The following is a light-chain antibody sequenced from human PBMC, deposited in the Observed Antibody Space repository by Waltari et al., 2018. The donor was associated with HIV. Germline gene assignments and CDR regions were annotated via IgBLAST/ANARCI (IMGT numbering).Light chain of an antibody. CDR3: QQYDDGPRGIT. J-gene: IGKJ2*01. V-gene: IGKV3-15*01. Sequence: EIVMTQSPPTLSVSPGQRVTLSCRASQSISAKVAWYQQRPGQAPRLLIYEAATRPTGIPARCSGSGSGTEFTLTISSLQSEDFATYFCQQYDDGPRGITFGQGTTLEIK. CDR1: QSISAK. CDR2: EAA.